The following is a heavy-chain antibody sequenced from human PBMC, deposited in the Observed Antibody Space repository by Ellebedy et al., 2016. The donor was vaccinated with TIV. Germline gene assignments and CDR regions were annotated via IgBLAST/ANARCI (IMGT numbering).Heavy chain of an antibody. Sequence: GESLKISCAASGFTFSSYWMHWVRQAPGKGLVWVSLISRNGTFIYYADSVKGRFTISRDNAKNSLYLQMNSLRAEDTAVYYCARDSGGTGFDWGQGTLVTVSS. J-gene: IGHJ4*02. CDR1: GFTFSSYW. CDR2: ISRNGTFI. CDR3: ARDSGGTGFD. V-gene: IGHV3-21*01. D-gene: IGHD1-1*01.